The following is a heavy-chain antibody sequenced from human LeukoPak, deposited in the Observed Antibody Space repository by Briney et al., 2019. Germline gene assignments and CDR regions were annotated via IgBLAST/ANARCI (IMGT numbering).Heavy chain of an antibody. D-gene: IGHD1-26*01. CDR3: ASGSYYVDAFDI. CDR2: ISSSSSYI. V-gene: IGHV3-21*01. Sequence: GGSLRLSCAASGFTFSSYSMNWVHQAPGKGLEWVSSISSSSSYIYYADSVKGRFTISRDNARNSLYLQMNSLRAEDTAVYYCASGSYYVDAFDIWGQGTMVTVSS. CDR1: GFTFSSYS. J-gene: IGHJ3*02.